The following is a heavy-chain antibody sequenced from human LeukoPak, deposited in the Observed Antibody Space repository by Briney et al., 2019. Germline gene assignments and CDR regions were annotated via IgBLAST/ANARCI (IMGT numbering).Heavy chain of an antibody. CDR2: IQKDGSNK. D-gene: IGHD3-16*01. CDR1: GFTSRSYA. CDR3: AKEMYDYVWGSYFEN. V-gene: IGHV3-30*02. J-gene: IGHJ4*02. Sequence: PGRCLRLSCGASGFTSRSYAVHSVRQAPGKGLEWVAFIQKDGSNKYYGDSVKGRFTISRDNSKNTLYLQMNSLRVEDTAVYYCAKEMYDYVWGSYFENWGQGTLVTVCS.